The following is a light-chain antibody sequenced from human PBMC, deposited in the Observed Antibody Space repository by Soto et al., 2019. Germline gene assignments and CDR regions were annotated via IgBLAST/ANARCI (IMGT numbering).Light chain of an antibody. Sequence: DVVMTQSPLSLPVTLGQPASISCRSSQSLVHSDGQTFFNSFHQRPGQSPRRLIYKVSNRDSGVTDGFSGSGSATDFTLAGRSVEAEDVGVYYCKHGTHWPPRYSCGQRTKLEIK. CDR1: QSLVHSDGQTF. CDR3: KHGTHWPPRYS. J-gene: IGKJ2*03. CDR2: KVS. V-gene: IGKV2-30*02.